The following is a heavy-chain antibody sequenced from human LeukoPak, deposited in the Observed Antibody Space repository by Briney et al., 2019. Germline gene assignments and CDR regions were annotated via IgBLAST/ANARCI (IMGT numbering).Heavy chain of an antibody. D-gene: IGHD3-22*01. J-gene: IGHJ6*03. Sequence: ASVKVSCKASGYTFTSYYMHWVRQAPGQGLEWMGIINPSGGSASYAQKFQGRVTMTRDMSTSTVYMELSSLRSEDTAVYYCARGHDSSGYYLTNYYYYYMDVWGKGTTVTISS. CDR2: INPSGGSA. CDR1: GYTFTSYY. CDR3: ARGHDSSGYYLTNYYYYYMDV. V-gene: IGHV1-46*01.